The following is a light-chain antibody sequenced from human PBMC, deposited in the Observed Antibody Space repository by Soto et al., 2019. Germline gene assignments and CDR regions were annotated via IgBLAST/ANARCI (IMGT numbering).Light chain of an antibody. CDR1: SSDVGSSNL. CDR2: EGS. Sequence: QSVLTQPASVYGSPGQSITISCTGTSSDVGSSNLVSWYQQHPGKAPKLIIYEGSRRPSGVSGRFSGSKSGNTASLTISGLQAEDEADYYCYSFADSSTFYVFGTGTKVTVL. V-gene: IGLV2-23*01. J-gene: IGLJ1*01. CDR3: YSFADSSTFYV.